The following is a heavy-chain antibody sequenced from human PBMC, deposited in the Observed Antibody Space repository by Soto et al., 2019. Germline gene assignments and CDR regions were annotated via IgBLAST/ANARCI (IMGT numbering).Heavy chain of an antibody. D-gene: IGHD6-13*01. CDR3: ARDIMSRAAAGTAKYYYGMDV. CDR1: GYTFTGYY. J-gene: IGHJ6*02. V-gene: IGHV1-2*04. CDR2: INPNSGGT. Sequence: GASVKVSCKASGYTFTGYYMHWVRQAPGQGLEWMGWINPNSGGTNYAQKFQGWVTMTRDTSISTAYMELSRLRSDDTAVYYCARDIMSRAAAGTAKYYYGMDVWGQGTTVTVSS.